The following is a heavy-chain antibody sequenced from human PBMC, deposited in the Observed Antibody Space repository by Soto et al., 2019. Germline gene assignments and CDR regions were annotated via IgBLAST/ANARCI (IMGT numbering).Heavy chain of an antibody. J-gene: IGHJ6*02. V-gene: IGHV4-59*01. Sequence: GKGLEWIGYIFYSGSTNYNASLKRRVTISVDTSKNQFPLKLSSVIAADTAVYYCACAVAGPPAGYYHGMDVSAQPTSLTVSS. D-gene: IGHD6-19*01. CDR2: IFYSGST. CDR3: ACAVAGPPAGYYHGMDV.